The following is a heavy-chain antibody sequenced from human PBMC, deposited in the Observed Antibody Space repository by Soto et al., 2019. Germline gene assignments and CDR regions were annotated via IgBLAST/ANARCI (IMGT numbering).Heavy chain of an antibody. V-gene: IGHV1-3*01. CDR2: INAGNGNT. CDR1: GYTFTSYG. D-gene: IGHD6-25*01. Sequence: ASVKVSCKASGYTFTSYGVHWVRQAPGQRLEWMGWINAGNGNTRYSQKFQGRVTINRDTSASTAYMELSSLRSEDTAVYYCARVEYSSGNFDYWGQGTLVTVSS. CDR3: ARVEYSSGNFDY. J-gene: IGHJ4*02.